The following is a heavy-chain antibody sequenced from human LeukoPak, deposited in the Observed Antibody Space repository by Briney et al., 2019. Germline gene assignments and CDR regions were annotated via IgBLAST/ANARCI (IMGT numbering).Heavy chain of an antibody. CDR1: GGSISNYY. CDR3: ARGKYYHASGAS. D-gene: IGHD3-10*01. V-gene: IGHV4-59*01. CDR2: HSGST. Sequence: SETLSLTCTVSGGSISNYYCTWIRQPPGKGLEWIGHHSGSTSYNPSLKSRVTISVDTSKNQFSLKLRSVTAADTDVYYCARGKYYHASGASWGQGTLVTVSS. J-gene: IGHJ5*02.